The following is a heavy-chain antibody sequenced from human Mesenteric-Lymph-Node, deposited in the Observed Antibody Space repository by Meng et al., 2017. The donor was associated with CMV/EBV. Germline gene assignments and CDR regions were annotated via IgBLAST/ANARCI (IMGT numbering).Heavy chain of an antibody. CDR1: GFTFSSYA. J-gene: IGHJ4*02. CDR2: ISYDGSKK. D-gene: IGHD5-24*01. CDR3: ARGAYMATITWVDY. V-gene: IGHV3-30*04. Sequence: GESLKISCAASGFTFSSYAMHWVRQAPGKGLEWVAVISYDGSKKSYADSVKGRFTISRDNSKNTLYLQMNSLGAEDTAVYYCARGAYMATITWVDYWGQGTLVTVSS.